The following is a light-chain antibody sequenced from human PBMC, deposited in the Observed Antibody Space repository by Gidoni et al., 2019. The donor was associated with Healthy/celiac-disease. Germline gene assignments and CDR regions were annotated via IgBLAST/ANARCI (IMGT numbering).Light chain of an antibody. Sequence: DIQMTQSPSTLSASVGDRATITCRASQRSSSWLAWYQHRPGTAPKSLIYKASSLESGVPSRFSCSGSGTEFTLTSSRLQPDDFATYCCQQYNSYSRTFGQGTKVEIK. V-gene: IGKV1-5*03. J-gene: IGKJ1*01. CDR2: KAS. CDR1: QRSSSW. CDR3: QQYNSYSRT.